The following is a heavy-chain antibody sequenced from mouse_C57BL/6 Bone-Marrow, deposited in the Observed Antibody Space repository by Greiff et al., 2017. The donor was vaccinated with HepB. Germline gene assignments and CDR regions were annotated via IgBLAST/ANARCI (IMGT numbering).Heavy chain of an antibody. J-gene: IGHJ3*01. CDR3: ARRDYDFSY. D-gene: IGHD2-4*01. Sequence: QVQLKESGAELARPGASVKLSCKASGYTFTSYGISWVKQSTGQGLEWIGEIYPRSGNTYYNEKFKGKATLTADKSSSTAYMELRSLTSEDSAVYFCARRDYDFSYWGQGTLVTVSA. CDR2: IYPRSGNT. V-gene: IGHV1-81*01. CDR1: GYTFTSYG.